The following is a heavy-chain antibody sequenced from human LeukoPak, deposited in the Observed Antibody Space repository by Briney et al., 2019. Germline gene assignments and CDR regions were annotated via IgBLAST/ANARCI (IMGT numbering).Heavy chain of an antibody. Sequence: GGSLRLSCAASGFTFDNYAMNWVRQAPGRGLEWVAGISGSGSNTYYADSVKGRFPISRDSSKNTLYLQMNSLRADDTAIYYCAKAIAASASGRYFDFWGQGTLVTVSS. CDR2: ISGSGSNT. CDR1: GFTFDNYA. D-gene: IGHD6-25*01. J-gene: IGHJ4*02. V-gene: IGHV3-23*01. CDR3: AKAIAASASGRYFDF.